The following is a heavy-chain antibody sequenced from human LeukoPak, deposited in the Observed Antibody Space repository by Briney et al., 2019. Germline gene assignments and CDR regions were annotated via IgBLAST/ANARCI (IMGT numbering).Heavy chain of an antibody. CDR1: GGTFSSYA. V-gene: IGHV1-69*05. D-gene: IGHD1-26*01. CDR3: ARVPRVVRMGAIGYYFDY. CDR2: IIPIFGTA. J-gene: IGHJ4*02. Sequence: ASVKVSCKASGGTFSSYAISWVRQAPGQGLEWMGGIIPIFGTANYAQKFQGRVTITTDESTSTAYMELSSLRSEDTAVYYCARVPRVVRMGAIGYYFDYWGQGTLVTVSS.